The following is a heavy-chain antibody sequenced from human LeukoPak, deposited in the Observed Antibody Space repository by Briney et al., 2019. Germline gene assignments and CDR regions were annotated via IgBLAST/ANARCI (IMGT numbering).Heavy chain of an antibody. CDR3: VRDGGYCSNTDCYSFDY. V-gene: IGHV3-20*04. D-gene: IGHD2-2*01. CDR2: INWNSDSI. J-gene: IGHJ4*02. CDR1: GFTFSRYS. Sequence: GGSLRLSCAASGFTFSRYSMNWVRQVPGKGLEWVSGINWNSDSINYVESVRGRFTISRDNAKNSLYLQMNSLRAEDTAFYYCVRDGGYCSNTDCYSFDYWGQGIAVTVSS.